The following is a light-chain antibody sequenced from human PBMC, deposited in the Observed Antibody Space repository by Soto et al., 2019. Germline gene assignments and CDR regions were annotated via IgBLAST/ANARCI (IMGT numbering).Light chain of an antibody. Sequence: DIVMTQSPLSLPVTPGEPASISCRSSQSLLDSNGYNYLDWYLQRPGQSPQLLLYLGSNRATGVPDRFSGSRSVTDFTLKISRVEAEDVGVYYCMQALQAGYTFGQGTKLEIK. CDR3: MQALQAGYT. J-gene: IGKJ2*01. CDR2: LGS. CDR1: QSLLDSNGYNY. V-gene: IGKV2-28*01.